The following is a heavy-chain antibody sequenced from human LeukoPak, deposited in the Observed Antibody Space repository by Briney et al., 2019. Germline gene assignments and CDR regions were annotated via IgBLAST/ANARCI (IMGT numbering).Heavy chain of an antibody. CDR3: ARVEDSSGWRDFDY. J-gene: IGHJ4*02. CDR2: INPNSGGT. V-gene: IGHV1-2*02. D-gene: IGHD6-19*01. Sequence: ASVKVSCKASGYTFTGYYMHWMRQAPGQGLEWMGWINPNSGGTNYAQKFQGRVTMTRDTSISTAYMELSRLRSDDTAVYYCARVEDSSGWRDFDYWGQGTLSPSPQ. CDR1: GYTFTGYY.